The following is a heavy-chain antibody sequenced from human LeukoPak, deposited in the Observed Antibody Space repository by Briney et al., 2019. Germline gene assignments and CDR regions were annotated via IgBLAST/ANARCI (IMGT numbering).Heavy chain of an antibody. CDR3: ARGTTEGLYSSSWYSY. V-gene: IGHV4-4*02. Sequence: SETLSLTCTVSDEVITSNNWWSWVRQSPGKGLEWIGEIFHSGTTRYKASLESRVTMLLDKSKNQFSLRLSSVTAADTAVYYCARGTTEGLYSSSWYSYWGQGTLVTVSS. J-gene: IGHJ4*02. CDR2: IFHSGTT. CDR1: DEVITSNNW. D-gene: IGHD6-13*01.